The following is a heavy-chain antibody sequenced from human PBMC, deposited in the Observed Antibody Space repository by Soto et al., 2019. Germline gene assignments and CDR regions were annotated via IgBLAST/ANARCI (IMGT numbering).Heavy chain of an antibody. CDR3: ARDRVAAAPGGGENAFDI. CDR1: GGTFSSYA. J-gene: IGHJ3*02. CDR2: IIPIFGTA. Sequence: QVQLVQSGAEVKKPGSSVKVSCKASGGTFSSYAISRVRQAPGQGLEWMGGIIPIFGTANYAQKFQGRVTITADDSTSTAYMELSSLRSEDTAVYYCARDRVAAAPGGGENAFDIWVQGTMVTVSS. D-gene: IGHD6-13*01. V-gene: IGHV1-69*01.